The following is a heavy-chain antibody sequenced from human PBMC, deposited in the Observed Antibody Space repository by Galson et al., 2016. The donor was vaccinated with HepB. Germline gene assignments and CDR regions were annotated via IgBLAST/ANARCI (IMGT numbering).Heavy chain of an antibody. D-gene: IGHD7-27*01. CDR1: GGSFTGYY. CDR2: IHHGGGT. Sequence: SETLSLTCVLYGGSFTGYYWSWVRQTPGKGLEWIGEIHHGGGTNYNPSVRSRVTISLDTPANQFSLTLTSMTAPDTAIYYCARGPLGILDYWGQGIQVTVSS. V-gene: IGHV4-34*01. CDR3: ARGPLGILDY. J-gene: IGHJ4*02.